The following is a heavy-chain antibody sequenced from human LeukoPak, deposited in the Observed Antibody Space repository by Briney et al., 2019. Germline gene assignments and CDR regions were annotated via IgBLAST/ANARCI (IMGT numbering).Heavy chain of an antibody. CDR2: INPSGGT. Sequence: ASVKFSCKASGYTFSVYNMHWVRQAPGQGLEWMGIINPSGGTSYAQRLQGRITMTRDTSTSTLLMELSSLRSEDTAVYYCAREGVAGTGLDYWGQGTLVTVSS. J-gene: IGHJ4*02. CDR1: GYTFSVYN. V-gene: IGHV1-46*01. CDR3: AREGVAGTGLDY. D-gene: IGHD6-13*01.